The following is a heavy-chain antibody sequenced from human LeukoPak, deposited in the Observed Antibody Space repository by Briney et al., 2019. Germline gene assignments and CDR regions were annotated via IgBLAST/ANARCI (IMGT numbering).Heavy chain of an antibody. CDR2: ISSSSSYI. CDR3: ARDFTERVIAVAGPPHYYYYYMDV. Sequence: GSLRLSCAASGFTFSTYSMNWVRQAPGKGLEWVSSISSSSSYIYYADSVKGRFTISRDNAKNSLYLQMNSLRAEDTAVYYCARDFTERVIAVAGPPHYYYYYMDVWGKGTTVTVSS. CDR1: GFTFSTYS. J-gene: IGHJ6*03. D-gene: IGHD6-19*01. V-gene: IGHV3-21*01.